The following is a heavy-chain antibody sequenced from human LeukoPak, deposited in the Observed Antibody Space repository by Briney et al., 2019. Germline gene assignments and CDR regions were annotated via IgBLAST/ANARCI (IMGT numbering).Heavy chain of an antibody. Sequence: PSETLSLTCTVSDYSISSGYYWGWIRQPPGKGLEWIASIYYRGSTYYNPSLKSRVTISLDTSKNQFSLKLSSVTAADTAVYYCARALAVLPPTAGYFDCWGQGTLVTVSS. D-gene: IGHD2-8*02. CDR1: DYSISSGYY. V-gene: IGHV4-38-2*02. J-gene: IGHJ4*02. CDR2: IYYRGST. CDR3: ARALAVLPPTAGYFDC.